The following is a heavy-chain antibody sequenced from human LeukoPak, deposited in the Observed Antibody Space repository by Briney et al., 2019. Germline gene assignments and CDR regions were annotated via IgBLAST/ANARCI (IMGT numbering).Heavy chain of an antibody. D-gene: IGHD5-24*01. CDR3: ARHRSGWLQSSFDY. Sequence: LETLSLTCSVSGGSISSSSSYWGWIRQPPGKGLEWIGSIYYSGSSFDNPALKSRVTISVDTSKNQFSLKLSSVTAADTAVYYCARHRSGWLQSSFDYWGQGTLVTVSS. CDR2: IYYSGSS. J-gene: IGHJ4*02. V-gene: IGHV4-39*01. CDR1: GGSISSSSSY.